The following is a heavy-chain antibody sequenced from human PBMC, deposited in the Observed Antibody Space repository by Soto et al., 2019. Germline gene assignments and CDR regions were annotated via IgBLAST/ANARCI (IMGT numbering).Heavy chain of an antibody. V-gene: IGHV4-4*07. D-gene: IGHD6-19*01. CDR2: SYSSGST. CDR1: GGSITSYY. Sequence: QVQLQESGPGLVKPSETLSLTCTVSGGSITSYYWSWIRQPAGKGLEWIGRSYSSGSTDYNPSLKSRVTMSADTSKNQFSLKLSSVTAADTAVYYCAIGSGWQYMDFWGQGTLVTVSS. CDR3: AIGSGWQYMDF. J-gene: IGHJ4*02.